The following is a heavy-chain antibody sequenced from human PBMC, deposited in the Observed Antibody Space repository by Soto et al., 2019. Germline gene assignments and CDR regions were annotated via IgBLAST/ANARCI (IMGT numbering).Heavy chain of an antibody. CDR2: IYYSGST. D-gene: IGHD2-15*01. V-gene: IGHV4-59*01. CDR1: GGSISSYY. CDR3: ARIAPAWYYFDY. Sequence: QVQLQESGPGLVKPSETLSLTCTVSGGSISSYYWSWIRQPPGKGLEWIGYIYYSGSTNYNPSLKSRVTISVDTSKNQFSLKLSSVTAADMAVYYCARIAPAWYYFDYWGQGTLVTVSS. J-gene: IGHJ4*02.